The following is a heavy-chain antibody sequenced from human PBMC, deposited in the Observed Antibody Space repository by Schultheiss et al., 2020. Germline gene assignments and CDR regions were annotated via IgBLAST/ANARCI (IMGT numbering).Heavy chain of an antibody. V-gene: IGHV1-2*02. CDR1: GGTFSSYA. CDR2: INPNSGGT. J-gene: IGHJ6*03. CDR3: AIRPLMPYYDFWSGYYEYYYYYYYMDV. D-gene: IGHD3-3*01. Sequence: ASVKGSCKASGGTFSSYAISWVRQAPGQGLEWMGGINPNSGGTNYAQKFQGRVTMTRDTSISTAYMELSRLRSDDTAVYYCAIRPLMPYYDFWSGYYEYYYYYYYMDVWGKGTTVTVSS.